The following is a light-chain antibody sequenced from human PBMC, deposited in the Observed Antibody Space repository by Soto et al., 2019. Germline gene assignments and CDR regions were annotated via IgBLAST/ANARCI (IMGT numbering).Light chain of an antibody. CDR1: SSNIGSNT. Sequence: QSVLTQPPSASGTPGQIVAISCSGSSSNIGSNTVTWYQQLPGTAPKLLFYITSQRSSGVPGRFSGSKSGASASLSISGLQSEDEADYYCAAWDDRLDVYVFGTGTKLTVL. V-gene: IGLV1-44*01. CDR2: ITS. CDR3: AAWDDRLDVYV. J-gene: IGLJ1*01.